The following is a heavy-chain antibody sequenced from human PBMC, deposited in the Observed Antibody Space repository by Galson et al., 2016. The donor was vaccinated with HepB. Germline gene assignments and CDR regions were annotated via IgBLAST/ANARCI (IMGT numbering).Heavy chain of an antibody. D-gene: IGHD6-13*01. CDR3: ARASSWTYYFDS. CDR2: ISSRSSTI. V-gene: IGHV3-48*02. CDR1: GFTFSSYS. J-gene: IGHJ4*02. Sequence: SLRLSCAASGFTFSSYSMNWVRQAPGKGLEWVSYISSRSSTIYYADSVKGRFTISRDNAKNSLDLQMNSLRDEDTAVYYCARASSWTYYFDSWGQGTLVTVSS.